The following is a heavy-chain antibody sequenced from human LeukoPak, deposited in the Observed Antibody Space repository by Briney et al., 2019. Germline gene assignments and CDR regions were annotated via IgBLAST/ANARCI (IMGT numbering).Heavy chain of an antibody. V-gene: IGHV3-66*02. CDR1: GFSVSSSF. Sequence: GGSLRLSCAASGFSVSSSFMTWVRQAPVKGLELVAVLYAGGTTNYADSVKGRFTISRDNSKNTLYLQMNSLRAEDTAVYYCAKSNYYYDSSGYYELCYWGQGTLVTVSS. D-gene: IGHD3-22*01. J-gene: IGHJ4*02. CDR3: AKSNYYYDSSGYYELCY. CDR2: LYAGGTT.